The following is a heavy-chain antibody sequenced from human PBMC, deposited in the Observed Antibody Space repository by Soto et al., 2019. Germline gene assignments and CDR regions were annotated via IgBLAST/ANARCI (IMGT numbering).Heavy chain of an antibody. D-gene: IGHD1-1*01. V-gene: IGHV3-30*18. CDR3: AKDEGTTGTLPKDY. CDR2: ISYDGRYD. Sequence: QVPLVESGGGVVQPGRSLRLSCTASGFTFRSYAMHWVRQAPGKGLEWVSVISYDGRYDYYADSVKGRFTISRDNSRNTLYLQMNSLRAEDTAVYYCAKDEGTTGTLPKDYWGQGTLVTVSS. CDR1: GFTFRSYA. J-gene: IGHJ4*02.